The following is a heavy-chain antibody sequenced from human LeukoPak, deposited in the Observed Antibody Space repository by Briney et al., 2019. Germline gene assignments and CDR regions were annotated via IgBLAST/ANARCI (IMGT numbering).Heavy chain of an antibody. J-gene: IGHJ6*02. CDR3: ARGNYYGMDV. CDR1: GFSFSSYW. Sequence: PGGSLRLSCAASGFSFSSYWMHWVRQVPGKGLVWVSRANSDGSNTTYADSVRGRFTISRDNAKNTLFLQMNSLRVEDTAVYYCARGNYYGMDVWGQGTTVTVSS. V-gene: IGHV3-74*01. CDR2: ANSDGSNT.